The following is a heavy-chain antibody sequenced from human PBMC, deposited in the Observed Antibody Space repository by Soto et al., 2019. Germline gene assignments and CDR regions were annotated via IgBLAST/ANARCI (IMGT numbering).Heavy chain of an antibody. J-gene: IGHJ4*02. CDR2: ISYDGSNK. Sequence: QVQLVESGGGVVQPGRSLRLSCAASGFTFSSYGMHWVRQAPGKGLEWVAVISYDGSNKYYADSVKGRFTISRDNSKNTLYRQMNSLRAEDTAVYYCAKEEFGGQGSGYYGYWGQGTLVTVSS. CDR3: AKEEFGGQGSGYYGY. D-gene: IGHD3-22*01. CDR1: GFTFSSYG. V-gene: IGHV3-30*18.